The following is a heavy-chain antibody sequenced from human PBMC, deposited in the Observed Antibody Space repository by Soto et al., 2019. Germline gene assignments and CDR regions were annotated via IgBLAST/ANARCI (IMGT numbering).Heavy chain of an antibody. CDR2: IYHSGST. Sequence: SETLSLTCAVSGYSISSGYYWGWIRQPPGKGLEWIGSIYHSGSTYYNPSLKSRVTISVDTSKNQFSLKLSSVTAADTAVYYCASGFTTVVGSDWGQGTLVTVSS. D-gene: IGHD2-15*01. CDR3: ASGFTTVVGSD. CDR1: GYSISSGYY. J-gene: IGHJ4*02. V-gene: IGHV4-38-2*01.